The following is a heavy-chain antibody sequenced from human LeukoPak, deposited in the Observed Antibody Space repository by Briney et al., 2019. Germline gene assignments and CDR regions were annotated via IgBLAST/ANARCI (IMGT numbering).Heavy chain of an antibody. CDR1: GYTFTSYG. J-gene: IGHJ4*02. Sequence: ASVKVSCKASGYTFTSYGISWVRQAPGQGLEWMGWISAYNGNTNYAQKLQGRVTMTTDTSTSTAYMELRSLRSEDTAVCYCARDRLPGVLSIAAPAGLWGQGTLVTVSS. D-gene: IGHD6-13*01. CDR3: ARDRLPGVLSIAAPAGL. CDR2: ISAYNGNT. V-gene: IGHV1-18*01.